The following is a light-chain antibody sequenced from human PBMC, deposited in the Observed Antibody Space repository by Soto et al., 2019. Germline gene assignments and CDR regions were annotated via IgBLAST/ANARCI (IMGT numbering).Light chain of an antibody. J-gene: IGKJ1*01. CDR1: ENINSR. CDR3: QQYNSYWT. CDR2: KAS. Sequence: DIQMTQSPSTLSVSVGDRVTITCRASENINSRLAWYQQKPGKAPKLLIYKASTLQGGVPSRFSGSGSGTEFTLTISSLQPDDFATYYCQQYNSYWTFGQGTKVEIK. V-gene: IGKV1-5*03.